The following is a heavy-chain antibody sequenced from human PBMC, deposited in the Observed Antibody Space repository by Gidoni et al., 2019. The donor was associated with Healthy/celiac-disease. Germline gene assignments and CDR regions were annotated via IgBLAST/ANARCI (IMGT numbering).Heavy chain of an antibody. CDR3: ARGGDYNWFDP. CDR1: GGSISSYY. J-gene: IGHJ5*02. V-gene: IGHV4-59*01. Sequence: QVQLQESGPGLVKPSATLSLTCTVSGGSISSYYWSWIRQPPGKGLEWIGYIYYSGSTNYNPSLKSRVTISVDTSKNQFSLKLSSVTAADTAVYYCARGGDYNWFDPWGQGTLVTVSS. D-gene: IGHD3-10*01. CDR2: IYYSGST.